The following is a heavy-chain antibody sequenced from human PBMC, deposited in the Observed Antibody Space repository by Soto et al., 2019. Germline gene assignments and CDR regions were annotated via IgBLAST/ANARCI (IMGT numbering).Heavy chain of an antibody. CDR3: AADSYYYDSSGSDAFDI. D-gene: IGHD3-22*01. V-gene: IGHV1-58*01. CDR2: IVVGSGNT. CDR1: GFTFTSSA. Sequence: SVKVSCKASGFTFTSSAVQWVRQARGQRLEWIGWIVVGSGNTNYAQKFQERATITRDMSTSTAYMELSSLRSEDTAVYYCAADSYYYDSSGSDAFDIWGQGTMVTVSS. J-gene: IGHJ3*02.